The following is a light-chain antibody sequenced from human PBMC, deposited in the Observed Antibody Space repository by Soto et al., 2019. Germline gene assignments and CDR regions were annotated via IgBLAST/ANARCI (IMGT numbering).Light chain of an antibody. CDR1: QSVSNNY. CDR2: GAS. J-gene: IGKJ1*01. V-gene: IGKV3-20*01. CDR3: QHYNSYSEA. Sequence: EILLTQSPGTLSLSPWEIATLSLRSSQSVSNNYLAWYQQKPGQAPRPLISGASRRATGVPDRFSGSGSGTEFTLTISSLQPDDFATYYCQHYNSYSEAFGQGTKVDIK.